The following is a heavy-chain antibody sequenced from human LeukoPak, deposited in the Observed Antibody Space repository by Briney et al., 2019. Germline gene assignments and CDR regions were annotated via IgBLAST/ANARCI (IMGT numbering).Heavy chain of an antibody. CDR1: GFSFSTSW. V-gene: IGHV5-51*01. CDR2: IYPGDSDT. CDR3: AKLSATYHLDY. J-gene: IGHJ4*02. Sequence: GESLKISCKGSGFSFSTSWIGWVRQMPGKGLEWMGIIYPGDSDTSYSPSFQGQVTISADKSINTAYLQWSSLRASVTAIYYCAKLSATYHLDYWGQGTLVTVSS. D-gene: IGHD1-14*01.